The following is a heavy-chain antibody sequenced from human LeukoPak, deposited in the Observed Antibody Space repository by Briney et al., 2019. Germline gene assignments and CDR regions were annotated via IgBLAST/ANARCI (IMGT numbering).Heavy chain of an antibody. CDR2: IYSGGTT. V-gene: IGHV3-66*01. CDR3: ARETRWGAPVDH. J-gene: IGHJ5*02. CDR1: GFSVTDNN. D-gene: IGHD3-16*01. Sequence: GGSLRLSCAASGFSVTDNNVTWVRRAPGKGLEWVSVIYSGGTTYYADSVKGGFSISRDISKNTVYLQMNSLTSEDTAVYYCARETRWGAPVDHWGQGTLVTVSP.